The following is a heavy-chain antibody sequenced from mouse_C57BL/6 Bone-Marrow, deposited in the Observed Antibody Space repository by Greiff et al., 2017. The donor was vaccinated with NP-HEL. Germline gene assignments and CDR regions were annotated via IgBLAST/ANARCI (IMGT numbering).Heavy chain of an antibody. CDR2: IYPRSGNT. Sequence: VMLVESGAELARPGASVKLSCKASGYTFTSYGISWVKQRTGQGLEWIGEIYPRSGNTYYNEKFKGKATLTADKSSSTAYMELRSLTSEDSAVYFCAREGYYLYFDVWGTGTTVTVSS. D-gene: IGHD1-1*01. V-gene: IGHV1-81*01. J-gene: IGHJ1*03. CDR3: AREGYYLYFDV. CDR1: GYTFTSYG.